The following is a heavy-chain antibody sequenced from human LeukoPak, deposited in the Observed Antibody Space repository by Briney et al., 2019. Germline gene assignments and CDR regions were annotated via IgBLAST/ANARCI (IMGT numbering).Heavy chain of an antibody. V-gene: IGHV4-34*01. J-gene: IGHJ4*02. CDR3: ARARGDYYDSSGYYSAFDY. CDR1: GGPLCGYY. Sequence: SETLSLTCAVSGGPLCGYYWSWIRQPPGKGLEWLAEINHGGRAKYNPSPKRRVAISVDMSKNQSYLKLSSVTAADTAVYYCARARGDYYDSSGYYSAFDYWGQGTLVTVSS. CDR2: INHGGRA. D-gene: IGHD3-22*01.